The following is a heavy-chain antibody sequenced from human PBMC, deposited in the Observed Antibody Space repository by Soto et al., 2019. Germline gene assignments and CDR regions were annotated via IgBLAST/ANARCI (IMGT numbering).Heavy chain of an antibody. CDR3: ASVRGWLQSPVAFDI. D-gene: IGHD3-10*02. Sequence: EASVKVSCKVSGYTLTELSMHWVRQAPGKGLEWMGGFDPEDGETIYAQKFQGRVTMTEDTSTDTAYMELSSLRSEDTAVYYCASVRGWLQSPVAFDIGGQGIVVTVAS. CDR1: GYTLTELS. J-gene: IGHJ3*02. V-gene: IGHV1-24*01. CDR2: FDPEDGET.